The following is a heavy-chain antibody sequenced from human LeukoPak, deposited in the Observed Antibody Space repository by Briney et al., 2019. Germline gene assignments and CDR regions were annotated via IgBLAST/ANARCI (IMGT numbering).Heavy chain of an antibody. Sequence: SETLSLTCTVSGGSISSSSYYWGWIRQPPGKGLEWIGYIYYSGSTNYNPSLKSRVTISVDTSKNQFSLKLSSVTAADTAVYYCARITYYYGSGSSYDPWGQGTLVTVSS. J-gene: IGHJ5*02. D-gene: IGHD3-10*01. V-gene: IGHV4-61*05. CDR1: GGSISSSSYY. CDR3: ARITYYYGSGSSYDP. CDR2: IYYSGST.